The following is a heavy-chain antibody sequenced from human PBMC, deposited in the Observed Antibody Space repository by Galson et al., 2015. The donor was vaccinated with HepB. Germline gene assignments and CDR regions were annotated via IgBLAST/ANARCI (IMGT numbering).Heavy chain of an antibody. CDR2: ISAYNGNT. D-gene: IGHD3-22*01. Sequence: SVKVSCKASGYTFTSYGISWVRQAPGQGLEWMGWISAYNGNTNYAQKLQGRVTMTTDTSTSTAYMELRSLRSDDTAVYYCARGLSPLIVVAPRDAFDIWGQGTMVTVSS. CDR3: ARGLSPLIVVAPRDAFDI. J-gene: IGHJ3*02. V-gene: IGHV1-18*04. CDR1: GYTFTSYG.